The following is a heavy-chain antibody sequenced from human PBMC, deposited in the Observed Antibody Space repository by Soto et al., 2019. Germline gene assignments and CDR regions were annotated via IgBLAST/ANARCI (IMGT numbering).Heavy chain of an antibody. CDR2: IYYSGST. D-gene: IGHD1-26*01. V-gene: IGHV4-31*03. Sequence: SETLSLTCTVSGGSINSGGYYWSWIRQHPGKGLEWIGYIYYSGSTYYNPSLRSRVTISVDTSKNQFSLKLSSVTAADTAVYYCARAELVGATDYWGQGTLVTVSS. J-gene: IGHJ4*02. CDR3: ARAELVGATDY. CDR1: GGSINSGGYY.